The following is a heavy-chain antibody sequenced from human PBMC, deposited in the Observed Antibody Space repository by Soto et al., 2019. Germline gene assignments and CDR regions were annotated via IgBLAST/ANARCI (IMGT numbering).Heavy chain of an antibody. CDR2: IWSDGSNR. Sequence: QVQLVESGGGVVQPGRSLRLSCATSGFTFSSYGMHWVRQAPGKGLEWVAIIWSDGSNRYYAGSVKGRFTISRDDSKNTLYLQMNSLRAEDTAVYYCARHVASAALGYMDVWGKGTTVTVS. CDR1: GFTFSSYG. V-gene: IGHV3-33*01. D-gene: IGHD6-13*01. CDR3: ARHVASAALGYMDV. J-gene: IGHJ6*03.